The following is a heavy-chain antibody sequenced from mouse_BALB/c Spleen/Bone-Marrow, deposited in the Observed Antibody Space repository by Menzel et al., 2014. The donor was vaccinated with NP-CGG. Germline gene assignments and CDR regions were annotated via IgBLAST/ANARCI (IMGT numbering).Heavy chain of an antibody. D-gene: IGHD1-1*02. V-gene: IGHV1S81*02. Sequence: QVQLQQSGAELVKPGASVKLSCKASGYTFTSYYMYWVKQRPGQGLEWIGEINPSNGGTNFNEKSKSKATLTVDKSPSTAYMQLSSLTSEDSAVYYCTRENYGFAYWGQGTLVTVSA. CDR1: GYTFTSYY. J-gene: IGHJ3*01. CDR2: INPSNGGT. CDR3: TRENYGFAY.